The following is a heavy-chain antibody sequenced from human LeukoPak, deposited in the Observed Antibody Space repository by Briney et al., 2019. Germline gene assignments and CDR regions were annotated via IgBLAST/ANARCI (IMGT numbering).Heavy chain of an antibody. CDR1: GFTFSIYG. D-gene: IGHD3-10*01. J-gene: IGHJ4*02. Sequence: PGGSLSLSCALSGFTFSIYGMHWVRHAPGKGLEWVAFIRYDGSNKFYADSVKGRFTISRDNSKNTLYLQMNSLRAEDTAVYYCAKDRLWFGEFGRGYSHYWGRGTLVTVSS. V-gene: IGHV3-30*02. CDR2: IRYDGSNK. CDR3: AKDRLWFGEFGRGYSHY.